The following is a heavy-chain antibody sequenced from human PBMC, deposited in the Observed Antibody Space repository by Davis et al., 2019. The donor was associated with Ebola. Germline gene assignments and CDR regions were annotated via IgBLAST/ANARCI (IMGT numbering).Heavy chain of an antibody. D-gene: IGHD6-6*01. V-gene: IGHV4-39*07. J-gene: IGHJ6*02. CDR1: GGSISSSSYY. CDR3: ARNRIAGSSSFYYYYGMDV. Sequence: MPSETLSLTCTVSGGSISSSSYYWGWIRQPPGKGLEWIGEINHSGSTNYNPSLKSRVTISVDTSKNQFSLKLSSVTAADTAVYYCARNRIAGSSSFYYYYGMDVWGQGTTVTVSS. CDR2: INHSGST.